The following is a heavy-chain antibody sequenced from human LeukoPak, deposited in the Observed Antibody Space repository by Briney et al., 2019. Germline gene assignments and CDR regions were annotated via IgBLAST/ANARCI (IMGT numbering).Heavy chain of an antibody. D-gene: IGHD3-22*01. Sequence: PGGSLRLSCAASGFTFSSYAMSWVRQAPGKGLEWVSAISGSGGSTYYADSVKGRFTISRDNSKNTLYLQMNSLRAEDTAIYYCAKPHDYYDTPGFYYFDYWGQGTLVTVSS. V-gene: IGHV3-23*01. CDR2: ISGSGGST. CDR3: AKPHDYYDTPGFYYFDY. J-gene: IGHJ4*02. CDR1: GFTFSSYA.